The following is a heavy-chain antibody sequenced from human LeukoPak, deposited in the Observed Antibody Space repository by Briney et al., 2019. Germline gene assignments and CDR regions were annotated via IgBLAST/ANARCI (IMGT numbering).Heavy chain of an antibody. J-gene: IGHJ4*02. Sequence: PGGSLRLSCAASGFTFSSYSMNWVRQAPGKGLEWVSSISSSSSYIYYADSVKGRFTISRDNAKNSLYLQMNSLRAEDTAVYYCARDRIQIWSYVGTFDYWGPGALVTVSS. CDR2: ISSSSSYI. V-gene: IGHV3-21*01. CDR1: GFTFSSYS. D-gene: IGHD5-18*01. CDR3: ARDRIQIWSYVGTFDY.